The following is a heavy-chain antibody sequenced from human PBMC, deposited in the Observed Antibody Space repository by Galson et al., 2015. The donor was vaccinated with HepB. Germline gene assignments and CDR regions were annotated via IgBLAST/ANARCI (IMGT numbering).Heavy chain of an antibody. D-gene: IGHD3-3*01. V-gene: IGHV1-18*01. J-gene: IGHJ5*02. CDR3: ARGSITIFGVVEWFDP. CDR1: GYTFTSYG. CDR2: ISAYNGNT. Sequence: SVKVSCKASGYTFTSYGISWVRQAPGQGLEWMGWISAYNGNTNYAQKLQGRVTMTTDTSTSTAYMELRSLRSDDTAVYYCARGSITIFGVVEWFDPWGQGTLVTVSS.